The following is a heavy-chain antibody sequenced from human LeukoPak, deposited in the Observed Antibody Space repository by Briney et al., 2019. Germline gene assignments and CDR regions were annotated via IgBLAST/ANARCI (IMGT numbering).Heavy chain of an antibody. CDR2: ISSSSSTI. D-gene: IGHD2-15*01. CDR3: ARDREVVAVQYNFDY. CDR1: GFTFSSYS. Sequence: GGSLRLSCAASGFTFSSYSMNWVRQAPGKGLEWVSYISSSSSTIYYADSVKGRFTISRDNAKNSLYLQMNSLRAEDTAVYYCARDREVVAVQYNFDYWGQGTLVTVSS. J-gene: IGHJ4*02. V-gene: IGHV3-48*01.